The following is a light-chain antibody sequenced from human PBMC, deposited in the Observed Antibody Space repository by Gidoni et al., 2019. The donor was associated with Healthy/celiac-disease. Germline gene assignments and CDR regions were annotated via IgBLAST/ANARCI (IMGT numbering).Light chain of an antibody. CDR2: DAS. CDR3: QQRSNGLT. J-gene: IGKJ4*01. CDR1: QSVSSY. Sequence: ELVLTQSPATLSLSPGERATLSCSASQSVSSYLAWYQQKPGQAPRLLIYDASNRATGITARFRGSGSGTDFTLTISSLEPEDFAVYYCQQRSNGLTFGGGTKVEIK. V-gene: IGKV3-11*01.